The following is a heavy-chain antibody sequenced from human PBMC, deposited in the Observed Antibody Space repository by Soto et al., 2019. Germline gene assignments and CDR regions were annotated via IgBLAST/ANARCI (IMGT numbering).Heavy chain of an antibody. D-gene: IGHD2-15*01. CDR3: ARHRDQVYSSYYMDV. J-gene: IGHJ6*03. CDR1: GFTFSDYS. CDR2: VSSRSSYI. V-gene: IGHV3-21*01. Sequence: PGGSLRLSCAASGFTFSDYSMNWVRQAPGKGLEWVSSVSSRSSYIYYAESVKGRFTISRDNAKNSLYLQMNSLRAEDTALYYCARHRDQVYSSYYMDVWGKGTTVTVSS.